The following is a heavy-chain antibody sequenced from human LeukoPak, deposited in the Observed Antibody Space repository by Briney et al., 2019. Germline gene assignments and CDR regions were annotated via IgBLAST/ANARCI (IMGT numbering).Heavy chain of an antibody. J-gene: IGHJ4*02. D-gene: IGHD5-18*01. CDR3: ARGQKYRNGYTVTELGSGYFAY. Sequence: SETLSLTCTVSGGSISSYYWSWIRQPPGKGLEWIGYIYYSGRTNYNPPLKSRVTISIDTSKNQFSLTLSSVTTADAAVYYCARGQKYRNGYTVTELGSGYFAYWGQGTLVTVSS. CDR1: GGSISSYY. V-gene: IGHV4-59*01. CDR2: IYYSGRT.